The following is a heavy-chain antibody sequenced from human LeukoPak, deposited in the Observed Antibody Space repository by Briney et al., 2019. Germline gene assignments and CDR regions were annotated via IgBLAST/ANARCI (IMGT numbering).Heavy chain of an antibody. Sequence: GGSLRLSCVASGFSFASYDIHWVRQAPGKGLEWVTFIESDGSKEYYADSVTGRFTISRDNSMNTVKVQMNSLRPEDTAVYYCAEEGSGWYYLDYWGQGTVVTVSA. CDR2: IESDGSKE. CDR3: AEEGSGWYYLDY. D-gene: IGHD6-19*01. J-gene: IGHJ4*02. CDR1: GFSFASYD. V-gene: IGHV3-30*02.